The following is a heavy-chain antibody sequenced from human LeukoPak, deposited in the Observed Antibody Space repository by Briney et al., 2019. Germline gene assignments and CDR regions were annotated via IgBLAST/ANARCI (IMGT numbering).Heavy chain of an antibody. CDR2: INHSGST. CDR1: GGSFSGYY. D-gene: IGHD3-3*01. J-gene: IGHJ6*04. V-gene: IGHV4-34*01. CDR3: ARMERYYYYGMDV. Sequence: SSETQSLTCAVYGGSFSGYYWSWIRQPPGKGLEWIGEINHSGSTNYNPSLKSRVTISVDTSKNQFSLKLSSVTAADTAVYYCARMERYYYYGMDVWGKGTTVTVSS.